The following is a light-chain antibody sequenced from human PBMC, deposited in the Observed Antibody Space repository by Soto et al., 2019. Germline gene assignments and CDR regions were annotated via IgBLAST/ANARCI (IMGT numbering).Light chain of an antibody. CDR3: CSYVRATTYV. CDR2: EGI. CDR1: SSTVGGFNV. J-gene: IGLJ1*01. V-gene: IGLV2-23*01. Sequence: QSALTQPASVSGSPGQSITISCTGTSSTVGGFNVVSWYQQHPGKAPKVIIYEGIKRPSGVPNRFSGSNSGSTASLTISGLQAEDEADYYCCSYVRATTYVFGTGTKLTVL.